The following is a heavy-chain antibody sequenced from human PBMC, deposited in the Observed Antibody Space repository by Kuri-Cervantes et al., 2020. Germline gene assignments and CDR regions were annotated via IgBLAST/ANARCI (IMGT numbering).Heavy chain of an antibody. CDR3: ARDSRKYKHSSLYYFDY. D-gene: IGHD6-6*01. J-gene: IGHJ4*02. Sequence: SVKVSCKASGGTFSSYAIGWVRQAPGQGLEWMGGIIPIFGTANYAQKFQGRVTITADEPTSTAYMELSSLRSEDTAVYYCARDSRKYKHSSLYYFDYWGQGTLVTVSS. V-gene: IGHV1-69*13. CDR2: IIPIFGTA. CDR1: GGTFSSYA.